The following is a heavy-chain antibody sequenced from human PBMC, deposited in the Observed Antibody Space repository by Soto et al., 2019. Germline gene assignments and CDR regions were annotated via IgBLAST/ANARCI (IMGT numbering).Heavy chain of an antibody. V-gene: IGHV3-30*18. CDR2: ISYDGSNK. D-gene: IGHD2-2*01. CDR3: AKGPSYCSSTSCYFYQDYYYGMDV. J-gene: IGHJ6*02. CDR1: GFTFSSYG. Sequence: PGGSLRLSCAASGFTFSSYGMHWVRQAPGKGLEWVAVISYDGSNKYYADSVKGRFTISRDNSKNTLYLQMNSLRAEDTAVYYCAKGPSYCSSTSCYFYQDYYYGMDVWGQGTTVTVSS.